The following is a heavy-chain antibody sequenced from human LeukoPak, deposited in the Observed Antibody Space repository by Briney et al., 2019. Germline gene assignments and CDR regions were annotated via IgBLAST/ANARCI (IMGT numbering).Heavy chain of an antibody. CDR3: ANDRYYNSDWYGLDY. D-gene: IGHD6-19*01. V-gene: IGHV3-23*01. CDR2: ISSGGDYT. CDR1: GFTFSSYA. J-gene: IGHJ4*02. Sequence: PGGSLRLSCAASGFTFSSYAMSWVRQAPGKGPEWVTGISSGGDYTYYGDSVKGRFTISRDNSKNTLYLQMNSLRVEDTAVYYCANDRYYNSDWYGLDYWGQGTQVTVSS.